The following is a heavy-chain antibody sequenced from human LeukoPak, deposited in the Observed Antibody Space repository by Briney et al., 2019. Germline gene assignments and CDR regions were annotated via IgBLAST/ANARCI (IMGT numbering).Heavy chain of an antibody. D-gene: IGHD2-2*01. V-gene: IGHV1-46*01. Sequence: EASVKVSCRASGYTFTSYGISWVRQAPGQGLEWMGIINPSGGSTSYAQKFQGRVTMTRDTSISTAYMELSRLRSDDTAVYYCATSRGYCSSTSCRDDYYFDYWGQGTLVTVSS. J-gene: IGHJ4*02. CDR2: INPSGGST. CDR1: GYTFTSYG. CDR3: ATSRGYCSSTSCRDDYYFDY.